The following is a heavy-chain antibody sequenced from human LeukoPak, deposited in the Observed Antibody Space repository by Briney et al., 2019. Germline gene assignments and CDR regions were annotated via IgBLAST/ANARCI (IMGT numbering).Heavy chain of an antibody. CDR3: VKPSFYYDASGAYSPRKPNWYFDL. CDR2: ITGSTGNT. CDR1: GFTFSNYA. Sequence: GGSLRLSCAASGFTFSNYAMSWVRQAPGKGLEWVSAITGSTGNTYHADSVRGRFTISRDNSKNTLYLQMSSLRPEDTAVYYCVKPSFYYDASGAYSPRKPNWYFDLWGRGTLVTVSS. D-gene: IGHD3-22*01. J-gene: IGHJ2*01. V-gene: IGHV3-23*01.